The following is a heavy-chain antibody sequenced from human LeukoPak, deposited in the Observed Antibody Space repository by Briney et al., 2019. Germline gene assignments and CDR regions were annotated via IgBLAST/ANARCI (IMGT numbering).Heavy chain of an antibody. Sequence: GGSLRLSCVASEFTFNNYAMHWVRQAPGKGLEWVSGITGSAGSTHYADSVKGRFTISRDNTKNTLYLQMNSLRAEDTAIYYCAKSSYYDSSGYYREYYFDYWGQGTLVTVSS. V-gene: IGHV3-23*01. CDR3: AKSSYYDSSGYYREYYFDY. CDR1: EFTFNNYA. J-gene: IGHJ4*02. D-gene: IGHD3-22*01. CDR2: ITGSAGST.